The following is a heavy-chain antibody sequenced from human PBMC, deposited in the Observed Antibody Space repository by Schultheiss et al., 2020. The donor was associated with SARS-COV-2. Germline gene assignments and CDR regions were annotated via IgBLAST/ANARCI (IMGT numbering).Heavy chain of an antibody. D-gene: IGHD2-8*02. CDR2: IWYDGSNK. CDR1: GFTFSSYG. J-gene: IGHJ6*02. Sequence: GGSLRLSCAASGFTFSSYGMHWVRQAPGKGLELVAVIWYDGSNKYYADSVKGRFTISRDNSKNTLYLQMNSLRAEDTAVYYCAKDLKGRVDIVLDGTGMDVWGQGTTVTVSS. V-gene: IGHV3-30*02. CDR3: AKDLKGRVDIVLDGTGMDV.